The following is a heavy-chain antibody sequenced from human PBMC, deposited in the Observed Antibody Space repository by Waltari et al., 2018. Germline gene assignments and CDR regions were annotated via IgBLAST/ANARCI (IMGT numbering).Heavy chain of an antibody. CDR2: IKQDGSEK. D-gene: IGHD2-2*01. CDR3: ARVTRNSPPDY. V-gene: IGHV3-7*04. CDR1: GFPFSDYW. Sequence: EVQLVESGGGLVQPGGSLRLSCAASGFPFSDYWMNWVRQAPGKGLDGVANIKQDGSEKYYVDSVKGRFTISRDNTKNSLYLQMNSLRAEDTAVYYCARVTRNSPPDYWGQGTLVTVSS. J-gene: IGHJ4*02.